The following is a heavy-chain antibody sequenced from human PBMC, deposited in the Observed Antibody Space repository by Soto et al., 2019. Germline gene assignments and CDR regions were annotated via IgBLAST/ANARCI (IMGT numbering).Heavy chain of an antibody. CDR1: GFTFSTYT. D-gene: IGHD2-15*01. CDR2: ISSGSNYI. CDR3: ARDYGKLYP. J-gene: IGHJ5*02. V-gene: IGHV3-21*01. Sequence: EVQLVESGGGLVKPGGSLRLSCAASGFTFSTYTMNWVRQTPGKGLEWVSSISSGSNYIYYADSLKGRFTISRDNAKNSLYLQMNSLRAEDTAVYYCARDYGKLYPWGQGTLVTVSS.